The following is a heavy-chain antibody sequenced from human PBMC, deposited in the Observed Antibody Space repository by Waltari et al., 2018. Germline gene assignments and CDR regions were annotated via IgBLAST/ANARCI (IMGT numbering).Heavy chain of an antibody. CDR3: ARDEQWRFDY. CDR1: GYSISSGY. D-gene: IGHD6-19*01. Sequence: QVQLQESGPGLVKPSETLSLTCAVSGYSISSGYYWGWIRQPPGKGLEWMGWMNPNSGNTGYAQKFQGRVTMTRNTSISTAYMELGSLRSEDTAVYYCARDEQWRFDYWGQGTLVTVSS. CDR2: MNPNSGNT. J-gene: IGHJ4*02. V-gene: IGHV1-8*01.